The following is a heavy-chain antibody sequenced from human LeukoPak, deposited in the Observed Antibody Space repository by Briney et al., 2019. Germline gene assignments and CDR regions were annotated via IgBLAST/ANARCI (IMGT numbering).Heavy chain of an antibody. CDR3: AKDSSSGWYGSDY. D-gene: IGHD6-19*01. V-gene: IGHV3-9*01. CDR2: ISWNSGSI. J-gene: IGHJ4*02. CDR1: GFTFDDYA. Sequence: TGGSLRLPCAASGFTFDDYAMHWVRQAPGKGLEWVSGISWNSGSIGYADSVKGRFTISRDNAKNSLYLQMNSLRAEDTALYYCAKDSSSGWYGSDYWGQGTLVTVSS.